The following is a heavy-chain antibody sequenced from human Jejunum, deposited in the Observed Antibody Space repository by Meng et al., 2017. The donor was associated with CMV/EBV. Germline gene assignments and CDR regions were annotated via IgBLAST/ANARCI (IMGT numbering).Heavy chain of an antibody. J-gene: IGHJ4*02. CDR1: GESFSGYY. D-gene: IGHD4-17*01. Sequence: VRLRQWGSGLLKPSETLSLTCTVYGESFSGYYWTWIRQPPGKGLEWIGEINHSGSTNYNPSLKSRVTILVDTSKRQFSLRLSFVTAADTAVYYCARVGGAQHGDFDFWGQGTLVTVSS. CDR2: INHSGST. CDR3: ARVGGAQHGDFDF. V-gene: IGHV4-34*01.